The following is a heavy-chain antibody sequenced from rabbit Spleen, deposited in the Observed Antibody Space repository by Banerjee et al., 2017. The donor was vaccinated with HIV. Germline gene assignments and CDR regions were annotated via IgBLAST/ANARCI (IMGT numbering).Heavy chain of an antibody. CDR1: GFSFSSNW. D-gene: IGHD1-1*01. V-gene: IGHV1S45*01. CDR3: ARDTSSSFSSYGMDL. CDR2: IEGGSSGFS. Sequence: LEESGGGLVKPGGTLTLTCTVSGFSFSSNWICWVRQAPGKGLEWIACIEGGSSGFSYFANWAKGRFTISKTSSTTVTLQMTRLTAADTATYFCARDTSSSFSSYGMDLWGQGTLV. J-gene: IGHJ6*01.